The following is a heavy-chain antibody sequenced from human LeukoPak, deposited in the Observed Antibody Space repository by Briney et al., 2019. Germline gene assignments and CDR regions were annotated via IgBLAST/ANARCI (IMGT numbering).Heavy chain of an antibody. J-gene: IGHJ5*02. CDR2: IYYSGST. CDR1: GGSISSGGYY. CDR3: ARDRQGWFDP. Sequence: SETLSLTCTVSGGSISSGGYYWSWLRQHPGKGLEWIGYIYYSGSTYYNPSLKSRVTISVDTSKNQFSLKLSSVTAADTAVYYCARDRQGWFDPWGQGTLVTVSS. V-gene: IGHV4-31*03.